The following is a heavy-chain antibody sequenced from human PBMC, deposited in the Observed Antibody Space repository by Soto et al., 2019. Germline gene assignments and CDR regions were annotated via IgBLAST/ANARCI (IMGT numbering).Heavy chain of an antibody. V-gene: IGHV6-1*01. CDR2: TYSRSKWYN. CDR1: GDSVSSNSAA. CDR3: ARTTEGGVVAGIWDYYYGMDV. J-gene: IGHJ6*02. D-gene: IGHD6-19*01. Sequence: QVQLQQSGPGLVRPSQTLSLTCAISGDSVSSNSAAWNWIRQSPSRGLEWLGRTYSRSKWYNDYTVSVKSRISINPDTSKNQFSLHLNSVTPEDTAVYYCARTTEGGVVAGIWDYYYGMDVWGQGTTVTVSS.